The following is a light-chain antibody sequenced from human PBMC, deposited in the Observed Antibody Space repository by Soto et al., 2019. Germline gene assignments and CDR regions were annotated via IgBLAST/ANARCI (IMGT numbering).Light chain of an antibody. Sequence: EIVLTQSPATLSVSPGERATLSCRATETISTNLAWYQQRPGQSPRLLVFDASNRATGIPARFRGSGSGTDFTLTISILEPEDFAVYYCQQRSNWPLTFGGGTKVEIQ. CDR3: QQRSNWPLT. CDR2: DAS. V-gene: IGKV3-11*01. CDR1: ETISTN. J-gene: IGKJ4*01.